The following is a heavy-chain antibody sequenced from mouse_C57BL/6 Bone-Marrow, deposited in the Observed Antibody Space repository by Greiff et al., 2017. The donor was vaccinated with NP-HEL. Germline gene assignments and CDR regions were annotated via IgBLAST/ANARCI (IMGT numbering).Heavy chain of an antibody. D-gene: IGHD1-1*01. CDR3: ARHPYNYYGSSYGY. J-gene: IGHJ2*01. CDR1: GFTFSSYG. CDR2: ISSGGSYT. V-gene: IGHV5-6*01. Sequence: EVQVVESGGDLVKPGGSLKLSCAASGFTFSSYGMSWVRQTPDKRLEWVATISSGGSYTYYPDSVKGRFTISIDNAKNTLYLQMSSLKSEDTAMYYCARHPYNYYGSSYGYWGQGTPLTVSS.